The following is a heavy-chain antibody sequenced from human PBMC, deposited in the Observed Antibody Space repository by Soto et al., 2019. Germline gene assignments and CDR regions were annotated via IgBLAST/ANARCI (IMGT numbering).Heavy chain of an antibody. Sequence: EVQLLESGGGLIQPGGSLRLSCAASGFTFTSYAVSWVRQAPGKGLEWVSTISITGGNTYYADSVKGRFTISRDNSKDTLYLQMPSLRAEDTALYYCTKGFGGFDAWGQGTLVTVSS. J-gene: IGHJ4*02. CDR3: TKGFGGFDA. D-gene: IGHD3-10*01. V-gene: IGHV3-23*01. CDR2: ISITGGNT. CDR1: GFTFTSYA.